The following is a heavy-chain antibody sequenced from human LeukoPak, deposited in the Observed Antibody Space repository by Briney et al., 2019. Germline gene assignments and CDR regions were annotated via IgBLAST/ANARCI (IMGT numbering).Heavy chain of an antibody. V-gene: IGHV3-53*01. D-gene: IGHD6-13*01. CDR3: ARGEGGIAASPEDY. Sequence: AXSGFTVSSXXXXWVRQXPGXXXXXXSVIYSDGSTYYADSVKGRFTISRDNSKNTLYLQMNSLRAEDTAVYYCARGEGGIAASPEDYWGQGTLVTVSS. J-gene: IGHJ4*02. CDR1: GFTVSSXX. CDR2: IYSDGST.